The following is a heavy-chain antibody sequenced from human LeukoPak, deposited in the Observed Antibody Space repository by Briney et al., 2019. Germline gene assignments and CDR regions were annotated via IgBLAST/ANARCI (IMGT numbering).Heavy chain of an antibody. CDR3: ARDRETVVAAY. CDR1: GFTFSSYA. D-gene: IGHD2-15*01. CDR2: INPDGSNT. Sequence: GGSLRLSCAASGFTFSSYAMSWVRQAPGKGLVWLSRINPDGSNTTYADSVKGRFTISRDNAKNMLYLQINSLRAEDTAVYYCARDRETVVAAYWGQGTLVTVSS. V-gene: IGHV3-74*01. J-gene: IGHJ4*02.